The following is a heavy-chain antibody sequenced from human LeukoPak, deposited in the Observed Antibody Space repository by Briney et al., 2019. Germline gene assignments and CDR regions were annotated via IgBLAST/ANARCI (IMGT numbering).Heavy chain of an antibody. Sequence: GGSLRLSCAASGFTFSSYAMHWVRLAPGKGLEWVAVISYDGSNKYYADSVKGRFTISRDNSKNSLYLQMNSLRAEDTAVYYCARRPRIAARSPWFDPWGQGTLVTVSS. D-gene: IGHD6-6*01. V-gene: IGHV3-30-3*01. CDR2: ISYDGSNK. CDR3: ARRPRIAARSPWFDP. CDR1: GFTFSSYA. J-gene: IGHJ5*02.